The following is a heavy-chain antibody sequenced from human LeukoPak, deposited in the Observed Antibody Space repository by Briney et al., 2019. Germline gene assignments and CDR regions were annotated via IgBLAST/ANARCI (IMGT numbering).Heavy chain of an antibody. V-gene: IGHV1-18*04. J-gene: IGHJ4*02. Sequence: ASVKVSCKASGDTFTGDYMYWVRQAPGQGLEWMGWISAYNGNTNYAQKLQGRVTMTTDTSTSTAYMELRSLRSDDTAVYYCARSLLWFGELRYFDYWGQGTLVTVSS. CDR1: GDTFTGDY. CDR2: ISAYNGNT. CDR3: ARSLLWFGELRYFDY. D-gene: IGHD3-10*01.